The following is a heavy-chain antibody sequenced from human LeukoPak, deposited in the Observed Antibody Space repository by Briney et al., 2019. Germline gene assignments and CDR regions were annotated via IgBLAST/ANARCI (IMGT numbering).Heavy chain of an antibody. J-gene: IGHJ4*02. Sequence: ASVKVSCKASGYTFTDYYIHWVRQAPGQGLEWMGWINANSGDTNFAQKFQGLVTMTRDPSISAAYMELSRLRSDDTAVYYCARGSIRSGYDYDYWGQGTLVTVYS. V-gene: IGHV1-2*04. CDR3: ARGSIRSGYDYDY. D-gene: IGHD5-12*01. CDR1: GYTFTDYY. CDR2: INANSGDT.